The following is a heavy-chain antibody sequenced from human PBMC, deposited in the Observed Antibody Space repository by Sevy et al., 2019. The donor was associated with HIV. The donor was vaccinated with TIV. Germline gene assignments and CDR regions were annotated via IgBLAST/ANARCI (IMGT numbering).Heavy chain of an antibody. J-gene: IGHJ5*02. V-gene: IGHV3-43*01. D-gene: IGHD3-22*01. CDR2: ISWDGGST. CDR1: GFTFDDYT. Sequence: GGSLRLSCAASGFTFDDYTMHWVRQAPGKGLEWVSLISWDGGSTYYADSVKGRFTISRENSKNSLYLQMNSLRTEDTALYYCAKGLMYYYDSSGPYNWFDPWGQGTLVTVSS. CDR3: AKGLMYYYDSSGPYNWFDP.